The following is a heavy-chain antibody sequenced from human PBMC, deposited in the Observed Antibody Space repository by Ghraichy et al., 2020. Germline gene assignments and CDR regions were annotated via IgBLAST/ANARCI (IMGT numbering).Heavy chain of an antibody. CDR3: ARHENSHWYEGYFDY. CDR2: FSYSGST. J-gene: IGHJ4*02. D-gene: IGHD1-1*01. V-gene: IGHV4-39*01. CDR1: GGSISTSSYY. Sequence: SETLSLTCTVSGGSISTSSYYWGWIRQRPGQELEWFGSFSYSGSTNYNPSLKSPVTISVDTSKNQFSLKLSSVTAADTAVYYCARHENSHWYEGYFDYWGQGTLVTVSS.